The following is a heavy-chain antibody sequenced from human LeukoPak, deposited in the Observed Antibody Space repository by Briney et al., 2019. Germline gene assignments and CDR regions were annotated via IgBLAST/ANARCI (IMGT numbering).Heavy chain of an antibody. V-gene: IGHV4-61*05. CDR2: IYYSGST. Sequence: PSETLSLTCTVSGGSISSSSYYWGWIRQPPGKGLEWIGYIYYSGSTNYNPSLKSRVTISVDTSKNQFSLKLSSVTAADTAVYYCARSVGAATPVVFFDYWGQGTLVTVSS. D-gene: IGHD1-26*01. CDR1: GGSISSSSYY. J-gene: IGHJ4*02. CDR3: ARSVGAATPVVFFDY.